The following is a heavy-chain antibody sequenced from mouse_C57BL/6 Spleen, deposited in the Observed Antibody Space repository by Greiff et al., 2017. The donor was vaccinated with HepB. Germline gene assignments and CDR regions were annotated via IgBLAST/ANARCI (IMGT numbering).Heavy chain of an antibody. J-gene: IGHJ3*01. Sequence: VQLQQSGAELVMPGASVKLSCKASGYTFTSYWMHWVKQRPGQGLEWIGEIDPSGSYTNYNQKFKGKATLTVDKSSSTAYMQLSSLTSEDSAVYYCARRVGREEFDYWGQGTLVTVSA. CDR1: GYTFTSYW. CDR2: IDPSGSYT. V-gene: IGHV1-69*01. CDR3: ARRVGREEFDY. D-gene: IGHD4-1*01.